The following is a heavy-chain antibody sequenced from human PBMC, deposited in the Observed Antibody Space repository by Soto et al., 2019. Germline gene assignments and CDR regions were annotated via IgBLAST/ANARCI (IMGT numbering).Heavy chain of an antibody. V-gene: IGHV5-51*01. CDR3: ARPRIYDSSGYPAPYFDY. CDR2: IYPGDSDT. J-gene: IGHJ4*02. D-gene: IGHD3-22*01. Sequence: GESLKISCKGSGYTFTSYWIAWVRQMPGKGLEWMGIIYPGDSDTRYSPSFQGQVTISADKSISTAYLQWSSLKASDTAMYYCARPRIYDSSGYPAPYFDYWGQGTPVTVSS. CDR1: GYTFTSYW.